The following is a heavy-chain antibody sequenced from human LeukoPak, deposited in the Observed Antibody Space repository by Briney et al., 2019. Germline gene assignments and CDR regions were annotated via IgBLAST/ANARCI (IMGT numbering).Heavy chain of an antibody. D-gene: IGHD6-13*01. CDR3: ARKQSRAGAAGGTFDH. V-gene: IGHV4-4*02. Sequence: SGTLSLTCAVSGGSISSSNWWSWVRQPPGKGLEWIGKMYHSGSTNYNPSLKSRVTISVDTSKNQFSLKLTSVTAADTAVYYCARKQSRAGAAGGTFDHWGQGTLVTVSS. J-gene: IGHJ4*02. CDR1: GGSISSSNW. CDR2: MYHSGST.